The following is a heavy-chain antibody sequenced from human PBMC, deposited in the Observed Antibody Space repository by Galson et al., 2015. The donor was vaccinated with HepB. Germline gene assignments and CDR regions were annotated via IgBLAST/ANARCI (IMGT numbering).Heavy chain of an antibody. CDR1: GFTFSSYS. V-gene: IGHV3-48*03. J-gene: IGHJ5*01. D-gene: IGHD3-3*01. Sequence: SLRLSCAASGFTFSSYSMSWVRQAPGKGLEWVSYISNTASTIYYADSVKGRFTMSRDNANSSVDLQMNNLRAEDTAVYYCARVPRFLKWLNGGWFDPWGQGTTVIVSS. CDR3: ARVPRFLKWLNGGWFDP. CDR2: ISNTASTI.